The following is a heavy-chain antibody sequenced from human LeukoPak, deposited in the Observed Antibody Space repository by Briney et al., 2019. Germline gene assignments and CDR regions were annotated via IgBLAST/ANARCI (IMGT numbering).Heavy chain of an antibody. CDR2: VSDSDTNT. CDR3: VKDWRDEANCGGDCLEY. CDR1: GFNFYIYA. J-gene: IGHJ4*02. D-gene: IGHD2-21*02. V-gene: IGHV3-23*01. Sequence: GGSLRLSCAASGFNFYIYAMTWARQAPGKGLEWVSSVSDSDTNTYYADSVKGRFTISRDNSKNTLYLQMNSLRAEDTAVYYCVKDWRDEANCGGDCLEYWGQGTPVTVSS.